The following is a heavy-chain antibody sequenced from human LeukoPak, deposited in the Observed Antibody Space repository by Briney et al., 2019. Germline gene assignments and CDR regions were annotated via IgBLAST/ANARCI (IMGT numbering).Heavy chain of an antibody. J-gene: IGHJ2*01. CDR1: GFTFSSYS. D-gene: IGHD6-25*01. Sequence: PGGSLRLSCAASGFTFSSYSMNWVRQAPGKGLEWVSYISSSSSTIYYADSVKGRFTISRDNDNNSLYLQMNSLRAEDTAVYYCARDLRQGWYFDLWGRGTLVIVS. CDR3: ARDLRQGWYFDL. CDR2: ISSSSSTI. V-gene: IGHV3-48*04.